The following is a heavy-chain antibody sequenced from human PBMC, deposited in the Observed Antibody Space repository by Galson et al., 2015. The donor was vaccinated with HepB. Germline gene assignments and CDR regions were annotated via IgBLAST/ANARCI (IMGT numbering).Heavy chain of an antibody. Sequence: SLRLSCAASGFTFSSYGMHWVRQAPGKGLEWVAVISYDGSNKYYADSVKGRFTISRDNSKNTLYLQMNSLRAEDTAVYYCAKVPGWGHIVATAPWGQGTLVTVSS. CDR3: AKVPGWGHIVATAP. J-gene: IGHJ5*02. D-gene: IGHD5-12*01. CDR2: ISYDGSNK. V-gene: IGHV3-30*18. CDR1: GFTFSSYG.